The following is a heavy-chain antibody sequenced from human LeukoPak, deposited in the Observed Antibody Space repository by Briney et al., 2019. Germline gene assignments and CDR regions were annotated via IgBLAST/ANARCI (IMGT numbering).Heavy chain of an antibody. D-gene: IGHD1-1*01. CDR2: IYYSGST. J-gene: IGHJ3*02. Sequence: PSETLSLTCTVSGYTISSGYYWGWIRQPPGKGLEWIGSIYYSGSTYYNPSLKSRVTISVDTSKNQFSLKLSSVTAADTAVYYCARGTWTALRGAFDIWGQGTMVTVSS. CDR3: ARGTWTALRGAFDI. V-gene: IGHV4-38-2*02. CDR1: GYTISSGYY.